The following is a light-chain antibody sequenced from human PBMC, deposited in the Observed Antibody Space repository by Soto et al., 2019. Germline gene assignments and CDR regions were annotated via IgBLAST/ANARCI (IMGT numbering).Light chain of an antibody. V-gene: IGKV1-5*01. J-gene: IGKJ1*01. CDR3: QQYESYYLT. CDR1: QSISSW. Sequence: DVPMTQSPSTLSASIGNRVTITCRASQSISSWLAWYQQKPGKAPKLLIYDASKLESGVPSRFSCSGSGTEFSLAISSLQPDDFTTDFCQQYESYYLTFGHGTKVEIK. CDR2: DAS.